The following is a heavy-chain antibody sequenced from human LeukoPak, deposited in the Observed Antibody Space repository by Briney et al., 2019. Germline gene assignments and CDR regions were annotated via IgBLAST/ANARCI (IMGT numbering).Heavy chain of an antibody. J-gene: IGHJ3*02. Sequence: GASVKVSCKASGYTFTSYDINWVRQATGQWLEWMGWMNPNSGNTGYAQKFQGRVTMTRNTSISTAYMELSSLRSEDTAVYYCARTDSSSWFDAFDTWGQGTMVTVSS. CDR2: MNPNSGNT. CDR3: ARTDSSSWFDAFDT. CDR1: GYTFTSYD. V-gene: IGHV1-8*01. D-gene: IGHD6-13*01.